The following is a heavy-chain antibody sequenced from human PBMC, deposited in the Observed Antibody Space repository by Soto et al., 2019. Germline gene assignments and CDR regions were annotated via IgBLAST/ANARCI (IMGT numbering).Heavy chain of an antibody. CDR2: IYHSGST. Sequence: SETLSLTCAVSGYSISSGYYWCWIRQPPGKGLEWIGSIYHSGSTYYNPSLKSRVTISVDTSKNQFSLKLSSVTAADTAVYYCARVRGITGTSGMDVWGQGTTVTVSS. V-gene: IGHV4-38-2*01. D-gene: IGHD1-20*01. CDR1: GYSISSGYY. J-gene: IGHJ6*02. CDR3: ARVRGITGTSGMDV.